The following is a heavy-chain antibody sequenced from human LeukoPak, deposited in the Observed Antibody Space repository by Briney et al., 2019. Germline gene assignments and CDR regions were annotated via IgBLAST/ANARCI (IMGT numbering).Heavy chain of an antibody. D-gene: IGHD3-10*02. CDR2: ISGSGGST. Sequence: GGSLRLSCAASGFTFSSYAMSWVRQAPGKGLEWVSAISGSGGSTYYADSVKGRFTISRDNSKNTMYLQLNSLRAEDTAVYYCAELGITMIGGVWGKGTTVTISS. J-gene: IGHJ6*04. V-gene: IGHV3-23*01. CDR3: AELGITMIGGV. CDR1: GFTFSSYA.